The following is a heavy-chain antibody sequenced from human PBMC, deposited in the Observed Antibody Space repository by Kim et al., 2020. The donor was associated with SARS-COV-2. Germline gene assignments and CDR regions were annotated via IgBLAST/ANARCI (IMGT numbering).Heavy chain of an antibody. CDR3: AKEPQGLDY. Sequence: STYYADSVKGRFTISRDNSKNTLYLQMNSLRAEDTAVYYCAKEPQGLDYWGQGTLVTVSS. CDR2: ST. J-gene: IGHJ4*02. D-gene: IGHD3-16*01. V-gene: IGHV3-23*01.